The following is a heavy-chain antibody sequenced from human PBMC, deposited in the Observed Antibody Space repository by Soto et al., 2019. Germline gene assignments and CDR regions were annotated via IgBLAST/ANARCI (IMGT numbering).Heavy chain of an antibody. CDR2: INAGNGNT. D-gene: IGHD3-22*01. Sequence: QVQLVQSGAEEKKPGASVKVSCKASGYTFTSYAMHWVRQAPGQRLEWMGWINAGNGNTKYSQKFQGRVTITRDTSASTAYMELSSLRSEDTAVDYCARGFVDSSGYFYYWGQGTLVTVSS. V-gene: IGHV1-3*05. CDR1: GYTFTSYA. J-gene: IGHJ4*02. CDR3: ARGFVDSSGYFYY.